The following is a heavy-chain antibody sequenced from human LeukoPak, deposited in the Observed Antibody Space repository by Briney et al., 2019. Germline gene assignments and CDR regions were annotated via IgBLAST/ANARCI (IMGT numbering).Heavy chain of an antibody. Sequence: SETLSLTCAVYGGSFSGYYWSWIRQPPGKGLEWIGEINHSGSTNYNPSLKSRVTISVDTSKNQFSLKLSSVTAADTAVYYCASPLDWLFVSPGYWGQGTLVTVSS. D-gene: IGHD3-9*01. J-gene: IGHJ4*02. CDR1: GGSFSGYY. CDR3: ASPLDWLFVSPGY. CDR2: INHSGST. V-gene: IGHV4-34*01.